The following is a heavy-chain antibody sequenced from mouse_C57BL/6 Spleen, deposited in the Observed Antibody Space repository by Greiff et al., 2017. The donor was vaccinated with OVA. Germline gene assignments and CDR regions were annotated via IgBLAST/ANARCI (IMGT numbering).Heavy chain of an antibody. CDR3: TREIDGNDGEYYFDY. Sequence: VQVQQSGAELVKPGASVKLSCTASGFNIKDYYMHWVKQRTEQGLEWIGRIDPEDGETKYAPKFQGKSTITADTSSNTAYLQLSSLTSEDSAVYYCTREIDGNDGEYYFDYWGQGTTLTVSS. V-gene: IGHV14-2*01. CDR2: IDPEDGET. D-gene: IGHD2-2*01. CDR1: GFNIKDYY. J-gene: IGHJ2*01.